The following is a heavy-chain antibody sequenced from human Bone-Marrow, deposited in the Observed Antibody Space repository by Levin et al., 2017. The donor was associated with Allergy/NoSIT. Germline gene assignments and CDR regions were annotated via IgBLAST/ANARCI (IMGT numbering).Heavy chain of an antibody. Sequence: GESLKISCAASGFTFSSYGMHWVRQAPGKGLEWVAVIWYDGSNKYYADSVKGRFTISRDNSKNTLYLQMNSLRAEDTAVYYCARGGPSGYDSYNWFDPWGQGTLVTVSS. V-gene: IGHV3-33*01. D-gene: IGHD5-12*01. CDR1: GFTFSSYG. CDR2: IWYDGSNK. CDR3: ARGGPSGYDSYNWFDP. J-gene: IGHJ5*02.